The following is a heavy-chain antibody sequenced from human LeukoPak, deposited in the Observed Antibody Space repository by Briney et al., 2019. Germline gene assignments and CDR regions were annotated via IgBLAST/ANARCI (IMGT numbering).Heavy chain of an antibody. Sequence: GASVKVSCKASGYTFTSYAMHWVRQAPGQRLEWMGWINAGNGNTKYSQKFQGRVTITRDTSASTAYMELSSLRSEDTAVYYCARLKGCRGTSCYLPREGYWFDPWGQGTLPPSPQ. V-gene: IGHV1-3*01. CDR3: ARLKGCRGTSCYLPREGYWFDP. J-gene: IGHJ5*02. CDR1: GYTFTSYA. CDR2: INAGNGNT. D-gene: IGHD2-2*01.